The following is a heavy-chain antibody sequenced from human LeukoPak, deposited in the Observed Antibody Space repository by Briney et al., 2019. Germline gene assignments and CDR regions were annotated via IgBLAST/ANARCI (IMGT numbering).Heavy chain of an antibody. CDR2: ITGSGGNR. D-gene: IGHD3-16*01. J-gene: IGHJ5*02. CDR3: AKDDNYIRFLS. Sequence: GGSLRLSCAASGFTFSSYSMNWVRQAPGKGLEWVSGITGSGGNRYYADSVKGRFTISRDNSKNTLYLQMNSLRAEDTAVYYCAKDDNYIRFLSWGQGTLVTVSS. CDR1: GFTFSSYS. V-gene: IGHV3-23*01.